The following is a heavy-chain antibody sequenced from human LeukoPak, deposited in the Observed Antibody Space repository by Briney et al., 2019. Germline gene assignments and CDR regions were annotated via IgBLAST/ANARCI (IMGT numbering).Heavy chain of an antibody. Sequence: ASVKVSCKVSGYSLTELSMHWVRQSLGKGLEWMGAFDPGDAETIYAQNFQGRVTLTEDTSTDTAYMELTSLRAEDTALYYCATFVPYSDNSDFYIHAFHIWGQGTMVTVSS. CDR2: FDPGDAET. J-gene: IGHJ3*02. V-gene: IGHV1-24*01. CDR3: ATFVPYSDNSDFYIHAFHI. D-gene: IGHD3-22*01. CDR1: GYSLTELS.